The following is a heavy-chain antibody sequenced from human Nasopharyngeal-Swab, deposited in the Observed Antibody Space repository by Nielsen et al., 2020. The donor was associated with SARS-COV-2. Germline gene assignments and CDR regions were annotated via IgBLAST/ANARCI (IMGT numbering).Heavy chain of an antibody. CDR3: ARAKGRGYSYSWDYYYYMDV. CDR1: GYTFPSYG. CDR2: ISAYNGNT. Sequence: ASVKVSCKASGYTFPSYGISWVRQAPGQGLEWMGWISAYNGNTNYAQKLRGRVTMTTDTSTSTAYMELRSLRSDDTAVYYCARAKGRGYSYSWDYYYYMDVWGKGTTVTVSS. J-gene: IGHJ6*03. V-gene: IGHV1-18*01. D-gene: IGHD5-18*01.